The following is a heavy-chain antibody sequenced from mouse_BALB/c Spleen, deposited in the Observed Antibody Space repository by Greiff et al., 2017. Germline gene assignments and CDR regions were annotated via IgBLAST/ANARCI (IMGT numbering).Heavy chain of an antibody. CDR2: INPNNGGT. V-gene: IGHV1-18*01. J-gene: IGHJ4*01. D-gene: IGHD2-12*01. Sequence: VQLQQSGPELVKPGASVKIPCKASGYTFTDYNMDWVKQSHGKSLEWIGDINPNNGGTIYNQKFKGKATLTVDKSSSTAYMELRSLTSEDTAVYYCAITTGGYYAMDYWGQGTSVTVSS. CDR1: GYTFTDYN. CDR3: AITTGGYYAMDY.